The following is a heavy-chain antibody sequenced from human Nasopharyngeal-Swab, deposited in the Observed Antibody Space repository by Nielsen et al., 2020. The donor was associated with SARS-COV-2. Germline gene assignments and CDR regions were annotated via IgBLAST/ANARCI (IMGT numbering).Heavy chain of an antibody. CDR3: AKGSYYYGSYGAFDI. CDR1: GFTFSSYG. Sequence: GESLKISCAASGFTFSSYGMHWVRQAPGKGLEWVAVISYDGSNKYYADSVKGRFTISRDNSKNTLYLQMNSLRAEDTAVYYCAKGSYYYGSYGAFDIWGQGTMVTVSS. D-gene: IGHD3-22*01. V-gene: IGHV3-30*18. J-gene: IGHJ3*02. CDR2: ISYDGSNK.